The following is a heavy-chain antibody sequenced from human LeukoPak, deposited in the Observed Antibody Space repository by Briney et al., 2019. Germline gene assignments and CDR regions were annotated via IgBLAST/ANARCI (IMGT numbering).Heavy chain of an antibody. CDR2: INPNSGGT. D-gene: IGHD5-18*01. CDR1: GYTFTGYY. CDR3: ARDGDTYGYYYYGLDV. J-gene: IGHJ6*02. Sequence: ASVKLSCKASGYTFTGYYTHWVRHAPGQGLEWMGWINPNSGGTKYAQTFKGRVTMTRDTSISTAYMELSSLRSDDTAVYYCARDGDTYGYYYYGLDVWGQGTTVTVSS. V-gene: IGHV1-2*02.